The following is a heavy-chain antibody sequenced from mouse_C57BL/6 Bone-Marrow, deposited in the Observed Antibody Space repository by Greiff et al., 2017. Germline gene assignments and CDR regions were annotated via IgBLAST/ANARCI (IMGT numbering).Heavy chain of an antibody. CDR2: SDPSDSYT. CDR1: GYTFTSYW. CDR3: ALAGFAY. V-gene: IGHV1-59*01. J-gene: IGHJ3*01. Sequence: QVQLQQPGAELVRPGTSVKLSCKASGYTFTSYWLHWVKQRPGQGLEWIGVSDPSDSYTNYNQKFKGKATLTVDTSSSTAYMQLSSLTSEDSAVYYCALAGFAYWGQGTLVTVSA.